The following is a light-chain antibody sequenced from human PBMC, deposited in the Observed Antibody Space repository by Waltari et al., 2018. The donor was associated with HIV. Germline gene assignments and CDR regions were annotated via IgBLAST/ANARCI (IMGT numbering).Light chain of an antibody. CDR2: GNI. CDR3: QSYDSSLSGWV. V-gene: IGLV1-40*01. CDR1: SSNLGEGYD. J-gene: IGLJ3*02. Sequence: QPVLTQPPSVSGAPGQRVTISSTGSSSNLGEGYDLNWYQQLPGTAPKPLSYGNINRPSGVPDRLSGSKSGTSASLAITGLQAEDEADYYCQSYDSSLSGWVFGGGTKLTVL.